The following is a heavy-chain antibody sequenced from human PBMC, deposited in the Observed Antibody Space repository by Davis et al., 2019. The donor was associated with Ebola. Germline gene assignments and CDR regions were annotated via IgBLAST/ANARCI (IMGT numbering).Heavy chain of an antibody. CDR3: ARGLWEWLVFDY. D-gene: IGHD6-19*01. CDR1: QFTFDDYG. CDR2: INWNGNNT. V-gene: IGHV3-20*04. Sequence: PGGSLRLSCAASQFTFDDYGMSWVRQAPGKGLEWISGINWNGNNTPYADSVKGRFTISRDNAKNTLYLQMNSLRAEDTAVYYCARGLWEWLVFDYWGQGTLVTVSS. J-gene: IGHJ4*02.